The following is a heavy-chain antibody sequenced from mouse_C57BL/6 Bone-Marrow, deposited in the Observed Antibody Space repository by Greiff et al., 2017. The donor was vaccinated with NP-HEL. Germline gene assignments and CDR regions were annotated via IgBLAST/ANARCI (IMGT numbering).Heavy chain of an antibody. CDR3: ARTYYSNYPYAMYY. Sequence: VQLQQSGAELVKPGASVKLSCKASGYTFTSYWMHWVKQRPGQGLEWIGMILPNSGSTNYNEKFKSKATLTVDKSSSTAYMQLSSLTSEDSAVYYCARTYYSNYPYAMYYWGQGTSVTVSS. J-gene: IGHJ4*01. CDR1: GYTFTSYW. CDR2: ILPNSGST. V-gene: IGHV1-64*01. D-gene: IGHD2-5*01.